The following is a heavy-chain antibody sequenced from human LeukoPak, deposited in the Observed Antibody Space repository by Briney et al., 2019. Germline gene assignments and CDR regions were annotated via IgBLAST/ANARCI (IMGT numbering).Heavy chain of an antibody. CDR3: ARDPYSGCSSTSCYNWYFDL. CDR1: GYTFTGYY. V-gene: IGHV1-2*02. D-gene: IGHD2-2*02. Sequence: ASVKVSCKASGYTFTGYYMHWVRQAPGQGLEWMGWINPNSGGTNYAQKFQGRVTMTRDTSISTAYMELSRLRSDDTAVYYCARDPYSGCSSTSCYNWYFDLWGRGTLVTVSS. J-gene: IGHJ2*01. CDR2: INPNSGGT.